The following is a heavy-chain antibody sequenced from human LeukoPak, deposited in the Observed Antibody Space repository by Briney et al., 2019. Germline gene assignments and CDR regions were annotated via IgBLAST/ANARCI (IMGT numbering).Heavy chain of an antibody. CDR1: GGSISSYY. CDR3: AREAPGYCSGGSCSPLLYYYYYMDV. CDR2: IYYSGST. D-gene: IGHD2-15*01. V-gene: IGHV4-59*01. J-gene: IGHJ6*03. Sequence: SETLSLTCTVSGGSISSYYWSWIRQPPGKGLEWIGDIYYSGSTNYNPSLKSRVTLSVDTYKNQFSLKLSSVAAADTAVYYCAREAPGYCSGGSCSPLLYYYYYMDVWGKGTTVTVSS.